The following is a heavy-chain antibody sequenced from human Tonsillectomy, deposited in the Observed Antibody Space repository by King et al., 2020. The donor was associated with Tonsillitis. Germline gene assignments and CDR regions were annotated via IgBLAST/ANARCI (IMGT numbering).Heavy chain of an antibody. Sequence: VQLVESGGGVVQPGRSLRLSCAASGFTFSSYAMHWVRQAPGKGLEWVAVISYDGSNKYYADSVKGRFTISRDNSKNTLYLQMNSLRAEDTAVYYCARDRGYYDSSGQPDYWGKGTLVTVSS. CDR3: ARDRGYYDSSGQPDY. J-gene: IGHJ4*02. CDR2: ISYDGSNK. V-gene: IGHV3-30-3*01. D-gene: IGHD3-22*01. CDR1: GFTFSSYA.